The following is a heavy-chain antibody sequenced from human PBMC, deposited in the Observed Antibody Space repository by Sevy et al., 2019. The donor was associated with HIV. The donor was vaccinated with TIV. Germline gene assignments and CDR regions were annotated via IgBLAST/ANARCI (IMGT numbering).Heavy chain of an antibody. V-gene: IGHV3-53*01. D-gene: IGHD3-10*01. CDR2: IYSGGST. J-gene: IGHJ6*02. CDR3: AIAPLRITMVRGVNVYYYYYGMDV. Sequence: GGSLRLSCAASGFTVSSNYMSWVRQAPGKGLEWVSVIYSGGSTYYADSVKGRFTISRDNSKNTLYLQMNSLRAEDTAVYDCAIAPLRITMVRGVNVYYYYYGMDVWGQGTTVTVSS. CDR1: GFTVSSNY.